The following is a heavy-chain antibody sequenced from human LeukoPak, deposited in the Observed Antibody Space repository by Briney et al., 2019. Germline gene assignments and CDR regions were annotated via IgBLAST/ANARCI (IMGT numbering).Heavy chain of an antibody. J-gene: IGHJ4*02. D-gene: IGHD1-1*01. Sequence: SETLSLTCTISGGSIRSSSYYWGWIRQPPGKGLEWIGNAYYGGSSHYNPSLRSRVTLSPDASKNQFSLKLNSVTAADTAVYYCARLIWNYDSWGQGTLVTVSS. CDR3: ARLIWNYDS. V-gene: IGHV4-39*01. CDR2: AYYGGSS. CDR1: GGSIRSSSYY.